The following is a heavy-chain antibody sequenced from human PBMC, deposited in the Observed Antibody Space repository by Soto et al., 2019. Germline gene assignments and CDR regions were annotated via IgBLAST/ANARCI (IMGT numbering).Heavy chain of an antibody. D-gene: IGHD3-9*01. J-gene: IGHJ4*02. V-gene: IGHV2-5*02. CDR2: IYWDDSK. Sequence: QLTLKESGPTLVRPTQTLTLTCAFSGFSLSTRGVGVGWIRQPPGKALEWLAVIYWDDSKHYSPSLRSRLTITKDTSKNQVVLTMTNMDPMDTGTYYCAHKGPEDWPLDYWGQGTLVTVSS. CDR1: GFSLSTRGVG. CDR3: AHKGPEDWPLDY.